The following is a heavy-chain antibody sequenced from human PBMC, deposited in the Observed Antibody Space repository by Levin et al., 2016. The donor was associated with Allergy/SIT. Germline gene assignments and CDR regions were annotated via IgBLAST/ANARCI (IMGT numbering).Heavy chain of an antibody. J-gene: IGHJ4*02. Sequence: GESLKISCAASGFTFSSYGMHWVRQAPGKGLEWVAVISYDGSNKYYADSVKGRFTISRDNSKNTLYLQMNSLRAEDTAVYYCAKDYCSGGSCYRYYWGQGTLVTVSS. V-gene: IGHV3-30*18. CDR3: AKDYCSGGSCYRYY. CDR2: ISYDGSNK. CDR1: GFTFSSYG. D-gene: IGHD2-15*01.